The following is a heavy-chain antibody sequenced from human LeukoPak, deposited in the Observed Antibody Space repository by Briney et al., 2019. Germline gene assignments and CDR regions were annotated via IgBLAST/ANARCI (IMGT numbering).Heavy chain of an antibody. CDR1: GLTFSSSP. V-gene: IGHV3-48*01. Sequence: GGSLRLSCAASGLTFSSSPMNWVRQAPGKGLEWVSYISSSSTIYYADSVKGRFTISRDNAKNSLYLQMNSLRVEDTAVYYCARSGDYWGQGTLVTVSS. CDR3: ARSGDY. J-gene: IGHJ4*02. CDR2: ISSSSTI.